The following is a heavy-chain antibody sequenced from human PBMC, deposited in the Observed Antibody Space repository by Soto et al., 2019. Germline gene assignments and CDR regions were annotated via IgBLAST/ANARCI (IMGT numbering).Heavy chain of an antibody. CDR3: ARAPEGSGWSILPFFDY. CDR1: GYTFTSYG. J-gene: IGHJ4*02. Sequence: QVQLVQSGAEVKKPGASVKVSCKASGYTFTSYGISWVRQAPGQGLEWMGWISAYNGNTNYAQKLQGRVAMTTDTSTSTAYMELRSLRSDDTAVYYCARAPEGSGWSILPFFDYWGQGTLVTVSS. V-gene: IGHV1-18*01. CDR2: ISAYNGNT. D-gene: IGHD6-19*01.